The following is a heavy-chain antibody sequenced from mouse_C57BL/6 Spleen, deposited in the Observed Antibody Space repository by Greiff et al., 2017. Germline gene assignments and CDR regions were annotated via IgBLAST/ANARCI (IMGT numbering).Heavy chain of an antibody. Sequence: EVKLQQSGAELVRPGDSVKLSCTASGFNIKDYYMHWVKPRPEQGLEWIGRIDPADGDTEYAPKFQGTATMTADTSSNTPYLQLSSLTSEYTAFYYFTTTTVVARGDFDYWGQGTTLTVSS. V-gene: IGHV14-1*01. CDR3: TTTTVVARGDFDY. D-gene: IGHD1-1*01. CDR1: GFNIKDYY. J-gene: IGHJ2*01. CDR2: IDPADGDT.